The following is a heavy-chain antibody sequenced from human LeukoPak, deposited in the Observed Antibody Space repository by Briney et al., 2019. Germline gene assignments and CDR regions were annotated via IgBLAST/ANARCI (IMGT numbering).Heavy chain of an antibody. V-gene: IGHV3-30*04. Sequence: GRSLRLSCIASGFTFSTYAMHWVRQAPGKGLEWVALISYDGSNKYYADSAKGRFTISRDNSKNAVYLQMNSLRAEDTAIYYCARDSRITMIMGYEDYWGQGTLVTVSS. CDR1: GFTFSTYA. D-gene: IGHD3-22*01. CDR3: ARDSRITMIMGYEDY. J-gene: IGHJ4*02. CDR2: ISYDGSNK.